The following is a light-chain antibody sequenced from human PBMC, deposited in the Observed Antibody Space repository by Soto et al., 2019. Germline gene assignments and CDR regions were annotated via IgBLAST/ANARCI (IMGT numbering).Light chain of an antibody. J-gene: IGLJ1*01. CDR1: KNDIGVYDF. V-gene: IGLV2-8*01. CDR2: EVV. CDR3: KSYAGSNTYV. Sequence: QSVLTQPPSSSGSPGQSVTISCTGTKNDIGVYDFVSWYQHHPGKAPRLIIYEVVQRPSGVPDRFSGSKSGNTASLTVPGLQAADEADYFCKSYAGSNTYVFGRGTKVTVL.